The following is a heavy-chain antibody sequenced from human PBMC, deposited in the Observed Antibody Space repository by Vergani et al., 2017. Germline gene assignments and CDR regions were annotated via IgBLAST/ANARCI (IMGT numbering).Heavy chain of an antibody. CDR3: ARARCIETCYMSNWLDS. J-gene: IGHJ5*01. V-gene: IGHV3-74*03. CDR1: GFSFNNYW. Sequence: DVHLAESGGGFFQPGGSLRLSCSASGFSFNNYWMHWVRQVPGKGLLWVSRIKSDGSITAYADSVKGRFTISRDNAQNTLYLQMNSLRVEDTGVYYCARARCIETCYMSNWLDSWGQGTLVTVSS. D-gene: IGHD3-9*01. CDR2: IKSDGSIT.